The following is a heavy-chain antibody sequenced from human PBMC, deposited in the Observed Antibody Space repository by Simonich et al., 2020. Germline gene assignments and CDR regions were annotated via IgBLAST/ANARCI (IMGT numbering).Heavy chain of an antibody. CDR3: AKESTVSRWDYYYGMDV. CDR1: GFTFSSYG. J-gene: IGHJ6*02. D-gene: IGHD4-17*01. V-gene: IGHV3-30*18. CDR2: IWYEGSNK. Sequence: QVQLVESGGGVVQPGRSLRLSCAASGFTFSSYGMHWVRQAPGKRLDGVAVIWYEGSNKYYADAVKGRFTISRDNSKNTLYLQMNSLRAEDTAMYYCAKESTVSRWDYYYGMDVWGQGTTVTVSS.